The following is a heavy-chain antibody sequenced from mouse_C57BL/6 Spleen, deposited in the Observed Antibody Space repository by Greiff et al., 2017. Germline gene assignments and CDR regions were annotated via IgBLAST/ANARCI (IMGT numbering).Heavy chain of an antibody. J-gene: IGHJ2*01. CDR1: GYTFTSYW. V-gene: IGHV1-69*01. D-gene: IGHD1-1*01. CDR2: IDPSVSYT. Sequence: QVQLQQPGAELVMPGASVKLSCKASGYTFTSYWMHWVKQRPGQGLEWIGEIDPSVSYTNYNQKFKGKSTLTVDKSSSTAYMQLSSLTSEDSAVYYCAREGDYDGSNYFDDWGQGTTLTVSS. CDR3: AREGDYDGSNYFDD.